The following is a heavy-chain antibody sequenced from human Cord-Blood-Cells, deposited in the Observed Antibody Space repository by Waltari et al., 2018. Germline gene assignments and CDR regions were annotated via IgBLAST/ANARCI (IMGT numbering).Heavy chain of an antibody. Sequence: QVQLVQSGAAVKKPGASVKVSCKASGYTFTGYYLPWVRQAPGQGLEWMGWINPNRGGTNYAQKFQGRATMTRDTSISTAYMELSRLRSDDTAVYYCASLWAYCGGDCFDYWGQGTLVTVSS. CDR3: ASLWAYCGGDCFDY. CDR2: INPNRGGT. CDR1: GYTFTGYY. D-gene: IGHD2-21*01. V-gene: IGHV1-2*02. J-gene: IGHJ4*02.